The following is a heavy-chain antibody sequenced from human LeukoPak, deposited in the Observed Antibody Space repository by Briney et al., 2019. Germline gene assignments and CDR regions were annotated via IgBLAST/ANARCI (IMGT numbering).Heavy chain of an antibody. D-gene: IGHD3-16*01. J-gene: IGHJ4*02. Sequence: GGSLRLSCAASGFTFSSYSMNWVRQAPGKGLEWVGFIRSKAYGGTTEYAASVKGRFTISRDDSKSIAYLQMNSLKTEDTAVYYCTSSFGGVDYWGQGTLVTVSS. CDR2: IRSKAYGGTT. V-gene: IGHV3-49*04. CDR3: TSSFGGVDY. CDR1: GFTFSSYS.